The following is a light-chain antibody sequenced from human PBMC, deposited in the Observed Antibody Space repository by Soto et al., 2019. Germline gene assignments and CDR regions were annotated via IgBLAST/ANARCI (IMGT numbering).Light chain of an antibody. Sequence: QSALAQPASVSVSPVPSITISCTGTSIDFGGYYYVSWYQQHPGTAPRLIIFEVTNRPSGVSNHFSGSKSGNTASLTISGLQAEEEADYCCTSYTSSSTKVFGTGTKVTVL. J-gene: IGLJ1*01. CDR2: EVT. CDR1: SIDFGGYYY. CDR3: TSYTSSSTKV. V-gene: IGLV2-14*01.